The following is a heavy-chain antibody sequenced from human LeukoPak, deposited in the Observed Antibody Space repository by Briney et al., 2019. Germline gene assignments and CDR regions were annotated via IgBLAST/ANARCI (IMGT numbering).Heavy chain of an antibody. CDR1: GFTFSSYA. Sequence: GGSLRLSCAASGFTFSSYAMSWVRQAPGKGLEWVSAISGSGGSTYYADSVKGRFTISRDNSKNTLYLRMNSLRAEDTAVYYCAKDLSWGEYGSGSYYDYWGQGTLVTVSS. D-gene: IGHD3-10*01. CDR2: ISGSGGST. J-gene: IGHJ4*02. CDR3: AKDLSWGEYGSGSYYDY. V-gene: IGHV3-23*01.